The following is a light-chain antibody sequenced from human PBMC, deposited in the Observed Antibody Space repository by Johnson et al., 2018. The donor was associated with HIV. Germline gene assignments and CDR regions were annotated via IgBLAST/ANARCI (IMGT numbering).Light chain of an antibody. CDR1: SSNIGNNS. Sequence: QSVLTQPPSVSAAPGQKVTISCSGSSSNIGNNSVSWYQQLPGTAPKLLIYDNNKRPSGFPDRFSGSKSGTSATLGITGLQTGDEAEYYCETWDSSLSTGYVFGTGTKVTVL. J-gene: IGLJ1*01. V-gene: IGLV1-51*01. CDR3: ETWDSSLSTGYV. CDR2: DNN.